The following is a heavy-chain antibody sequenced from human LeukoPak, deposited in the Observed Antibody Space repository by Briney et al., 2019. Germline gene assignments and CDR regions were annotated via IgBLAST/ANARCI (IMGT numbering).Heavy chain of an antibody. CDR2: ISPSGGST. CDR3: ANRPAVGRFDY. Sequence: GGSLRLSCAASGLTFSNSVMSWVRQAPGEGLEWVSSISPSGGSTYYADSVKGRFTISRDNSKNTLYLQMSSLTDEDTAVYYCANRPAVGRFDYWGQGTLVTVPS. J-gene: IGHJ4*02. CDR1: GLTFSNSV. V-gene: IGHV3-23*01. D-gene: IGHD6-13*01.